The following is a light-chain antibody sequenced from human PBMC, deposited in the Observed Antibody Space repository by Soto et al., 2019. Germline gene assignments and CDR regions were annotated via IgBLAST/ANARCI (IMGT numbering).Light chain of an antibody. Sequence: QSVLTQPPSASGAPGQRVTFSCSGSKSDIGSNYVFWYQQLPGMAPKLLIYRNSQRPSGVPDRVSGSKSGTSASLAISGLRSEDEADYYCTSWHESLNGHVFGTGPKFTVL. CDR3: TSWHESLNGHV. CDR2: RNS. J-gene: IGLJ1*01. CDR1: KSDIGSNY. V-gene: IGLV1-47*01.